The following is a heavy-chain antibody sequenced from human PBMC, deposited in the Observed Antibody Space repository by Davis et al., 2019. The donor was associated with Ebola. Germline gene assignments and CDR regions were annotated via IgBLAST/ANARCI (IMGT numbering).Heavy chain of an antibody. CDR2: ISAYNGNT. CDR1: GYTFTSYG. Sequence: ASVKVSCKASGYTFTSYGISWVRQAPGQGLEWMGWISAYNGNTNYAQKLQGRVTMTTDTSTSTAYMGLRSLRSDDTAVYYCARDHSGYFNWLLELDYWGQGTLVTVSS. CDR3: ARDHSGYFNWLLELDY. V-gene: IGHV1-18*01. J-gene: IGHJ4*02. D-gene: IGHD3-9*01.